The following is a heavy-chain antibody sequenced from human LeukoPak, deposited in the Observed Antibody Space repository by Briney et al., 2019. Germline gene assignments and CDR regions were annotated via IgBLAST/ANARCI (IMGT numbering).Heavy chain of an antibody. Sequence: PGGSLRLSCAASGFTFSGHSMTWVRQTPGKGLEWVSVIFGNGVKTYYADSLKGRFTISRDNSKSTLYLQMNSLRADDTAVYYCARVGDWSNYFDMAVWGQGNTVTVSS. D-gene: IGHD3-16*01. CDR1: GFTFSGHS. V-gene: IGHV3-23*01. CDR2: IFGNGVKT. J-gene: IGHJ6*02. CDR3: ARVGDWSNYFDMAV.